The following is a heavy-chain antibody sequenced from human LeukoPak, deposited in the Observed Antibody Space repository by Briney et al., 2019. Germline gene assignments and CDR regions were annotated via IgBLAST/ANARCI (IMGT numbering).Heavy chain of an antibody. J-gene: IGHJ4*02. D-gene: IGHD6-19*01. Sequence: GGSLRLSCAASGFTFSSYGMSWVRQAPGKGLEWVSAISGSGGSTYYADSVKGRFTISRDNSKNTLYLQMNNLRAEDTAVYYCAKDNGYSSGARYFDYWGQGTLVTVSS. V-gene: IGHV3-23*01. CDR2: ISGSGGST. CDR1: GFTFSSYG. CDR3: AKDNGYSSGARYFDY.